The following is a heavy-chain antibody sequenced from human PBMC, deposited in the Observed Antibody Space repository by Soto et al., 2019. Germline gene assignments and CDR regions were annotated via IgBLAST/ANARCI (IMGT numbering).Heavy chain of an antibody. Sequence: QVQLVQSGAEVKKPGSSVKVSCKASGGTFSSYAISWVRQAPGQGLEWMGGIIPIFGTANSAQKFQGRVTTNADESTSTAYMELSSLRSEDTAVYYCARDPRAVGATAYWCSHWGQGTLVTVSS. CDR2: IIPIFGTA. V-gene: IGHV1-69*01. J-gene: IGHJ5*02. CDR3: ARDPRAVGATAYWCSH. CDR1: GGTFSSYA. D-gene: IGHD1-26*01.